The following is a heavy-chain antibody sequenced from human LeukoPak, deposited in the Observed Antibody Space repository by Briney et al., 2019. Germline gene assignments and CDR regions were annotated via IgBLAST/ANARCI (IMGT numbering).Heavy chain of an antibody. CDR3: ATESIAAAGTGGFDY. CDR2: INHSGST. Sequence: SETLSLTCAVYCGSFSGYYWSWIRQPPGKGLEWIGEINHSGSTNYNSSLKSRVTISVDTSKNQFSLTLSSVTAADTAVYYCATESIAAAGTGGFDYWGQGTLVTVSS. J-gene: IGHJ4*02. CDR1: CGSFSGYY. D-gene: IGHD6-13*01. V-gene: IGHV4-34*01.